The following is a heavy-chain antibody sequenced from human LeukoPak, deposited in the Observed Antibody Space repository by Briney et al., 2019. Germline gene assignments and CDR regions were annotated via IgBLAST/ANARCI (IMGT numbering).Heavy chain of an antibody. J-gene: IGHJ4*02. CDR1: GGSISSSSYY. CDR3: ARGVTGTFAREYYFDY. Sequence: SETLSLTCTVSGGSISSSSYYWSWIRQPPGKGLEWIGYIYYSGSTNYNPSLKSRVTISVDTSKNQFSLKLSSVTAADTAVYYCARGVTGTFAREYYFDYWGQGTLVTVSS. D-gene: IGHD6-19*01. V-gene: IGHV4-61*01. CDR2: IYYSGST.